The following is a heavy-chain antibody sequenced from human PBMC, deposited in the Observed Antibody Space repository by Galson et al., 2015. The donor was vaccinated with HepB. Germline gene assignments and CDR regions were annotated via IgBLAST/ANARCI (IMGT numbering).Heavy chain of an antibody. CDR3: ASSRSGGYYNPNYYYYGMDV. CDR2: IIPIFGTA. D-gene: IGHD3-10*01. Sequence: SVKVSCKASGGTFSSYAISWVRQAPGQGLEWMGGIIPIFGTANYAQKFQGRVTITADESTSTAYMELSSLRSEDTAVYYCASSRSGGYYNPNYYYYGMDVCGQGTTVTVSS. J-gene: IGHJ6*02. V-gene: IGHV1-69*13. CDR1: GGTFSSYA.